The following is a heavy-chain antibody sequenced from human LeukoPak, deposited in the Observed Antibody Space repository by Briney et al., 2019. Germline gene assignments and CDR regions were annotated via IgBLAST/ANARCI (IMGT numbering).Heavy chain of an antibody. Sequence: GGSLRLSCAASGFTFSSYAMHWVRQAPGKGLEYVSAISSNGGSTYYANSVKGRFTISRDNSKNTLYLQMGSLRAEDMAVYYCAREKRTGQQLVDPADYWGQGTLVTVSS. V-gene: IGHV3-64*01. CDR2: ISSNGGST. CDR3: AREKRTGQQLVDPADY. CDR1: GFTFSSYA. J-gene: IGHJ4*02. D-gene: IGHD6-13*01.